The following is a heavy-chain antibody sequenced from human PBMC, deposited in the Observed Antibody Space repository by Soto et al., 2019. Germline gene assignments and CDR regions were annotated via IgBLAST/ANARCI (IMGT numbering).Heavy chain of an antibody. V-gene: IGHV3-30-3*01. Sequence: GGSLRLSCAASGFTFSSYAMHWVRQAPGKGLEWVAVISYDGSNKYYADSVKGRFTISRDNAKNSLYLQMNSLRAEDTAVYYCVRDWSYTPFDYWGQGTLVTVSS. CDR3: VRDWSYTPFDY. CDR2: ISYDGSNK. D-gene: IGHD1-26*01. CDR1: GFTFSSYA. J-gene: IGHJ4*02.